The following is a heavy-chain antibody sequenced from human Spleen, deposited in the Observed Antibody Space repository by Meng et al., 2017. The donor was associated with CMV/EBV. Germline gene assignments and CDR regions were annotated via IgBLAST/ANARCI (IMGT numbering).Heavy chain of an antibody. Sequence: GESLKISCAASGFTFSSNAMNWVRQAPGKGLVWVSRTNYDESGTTYADSVRGRFSISRDNAKHTVYLQMNSLRAEDTAVYYCARGATVVNPDYWGQGTLVTVSS. CDR3: ARGATVVNPDY. J-gene: IGHJ4*02. D-gene: IGHD4-23*01. V-gene: IGHV3-74*01. CDR1: GFTFSSNA. CDR2: TNYDESGT.